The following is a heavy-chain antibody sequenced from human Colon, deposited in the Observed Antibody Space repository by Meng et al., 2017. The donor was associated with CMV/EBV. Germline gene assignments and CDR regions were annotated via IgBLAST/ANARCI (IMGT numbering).Heavy chain of an antibody. CDR2: IYYSGST. J-gene: IGHJ5*02. V-gene: IGHV4-39*07. Sequence: CTVSGGSISSSSYYWGWIRQPPGKGLEWIGSIYYSGSTYYNPSLKSRVTTSVDTSKNQFSLKLSSVTAADTAVYYCARNYYGSGWFDPWGQGTLVTVSS. CDR1: GGSISSSSYY. CDR3: ARNYYGSGWFDP. D-gene: IGHD3-10*01.